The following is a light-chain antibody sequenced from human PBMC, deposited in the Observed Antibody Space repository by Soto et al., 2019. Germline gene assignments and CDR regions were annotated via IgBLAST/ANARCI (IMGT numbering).Light chain of an antibody. CDR1: QSVRSSH. CDR2: SAS. J-gene: IGKJ5*01. CDR3: QQYDTSPIT. V-gene: IGKV3-20*01. Sequence: EIVLTQSPGTLSLSPGERATLSCRTSQSVRSSHFAWFQQKPGQAPRLLIYSASNRATGIPDRFSGSGSGTDFTLTISRLEPEDFAVFYCQQYDTSPITFGQGTRLEIK.